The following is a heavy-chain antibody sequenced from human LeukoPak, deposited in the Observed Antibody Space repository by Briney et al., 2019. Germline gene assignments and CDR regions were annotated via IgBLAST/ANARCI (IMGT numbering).Heavy chain of an antibody. V-gene: IGHV3-53*01. D-gene: IGHD2-2*01. CDR2: IYSSGST. J-gene: IGHJ4*02. CDR1: GFTFSNYD. CDR3: ARVPRFSSWY. Sequence: GGSLRLSWATSGFTFSNYDIHWVRQAPGKGLEWVSVIYSSGSTYYGDSVKGRFTTTRDNSKNILYLQMNSLRVEDTAVYYWARVPRFSSWYWGQGTLVTVSS.